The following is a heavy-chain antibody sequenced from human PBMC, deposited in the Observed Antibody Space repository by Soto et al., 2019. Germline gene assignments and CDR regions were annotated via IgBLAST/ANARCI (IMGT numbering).Heavy chain of an antibody. D-gene: IGHD2-15*01. CDR1: GFTFSSYG. V-gene: IGHV3-30*18. J-gene: IGHJ3*02. CDR2: ISYDGSNK. Sequence: QVQLVESGGGVVQPGRSLRLSCAASGFTFSSYGMQWVRQAPDKGLEWVAVISYDGSNKYYADTVKGRFTISRDNSKNTLYLQMNSLRAEDTAVYYCAKDKGDIVVVVAASDAFDIWGQGTMVTVSS. CDR3: AKDKGDIVVVVAASDAFDI.